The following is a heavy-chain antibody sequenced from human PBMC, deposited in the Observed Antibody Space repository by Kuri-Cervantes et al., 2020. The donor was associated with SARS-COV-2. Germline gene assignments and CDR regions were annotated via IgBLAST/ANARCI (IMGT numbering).Heavy chain of an antibody. CDR3: VYGLWLDNWFDP. D-gene: IGHD3-10*01. Sequence: GESLKISCAASGFTFSSYSMNWVRQAPGKGLEWVSSISSSSSYIYCADSVKGRFTISRDNAKNSLYLQMNSLRAEDTAVYYCVYGLWLDNWFDPWGQGTLVTVSS. CDR1: GFTFSSYS. V-gene: IGHV3-21*01. J-gene: IGHJ5*02. CDR2: ISSSSSYI.